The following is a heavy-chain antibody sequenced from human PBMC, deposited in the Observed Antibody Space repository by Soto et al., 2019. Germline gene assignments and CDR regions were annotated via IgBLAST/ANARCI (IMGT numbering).Heavy chain of an antibody. CDR2: IIPIFGTA. J-gene: IGHJ6*02. V-gene: IGHV1-69*01. Sequence: QVQLVQSGAEVKKPGSSVKVSCKASGGTFSSYAISWVRQAPGQGLEWMGGIIPIFGTANYAQKFQGRVTITADESTSTAYMELSSLRSEDTAVYYCASELGYYDTMVGYYYGYCIDSWGQGTTVTVSS. CDR1: GGTFSSYA. D-gene: IGHD3-10*01. CDR3: ASELGYYDTMVGYYYGYCIDS.